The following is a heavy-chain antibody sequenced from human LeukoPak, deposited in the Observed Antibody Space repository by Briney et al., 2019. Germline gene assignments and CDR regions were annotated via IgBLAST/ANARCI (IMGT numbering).Heavy chain of an antibody. V-gene: IGHV1-69*13. CDR2: MIPIFGTA. CDR3: SLYCSGGSCRQRGYYYGMDV. J-gene: IGHJ6*02. CDR1: GDTFSFFA. Sequence: SVKVSCKASGDTFSFFAFSWVRQAPGQGLEWMGGMIPIFGTANYAQNFQGRVTITADESTSTAYMELSSLRSEDTAVYYCSLYCSGGSCRQRGYYYGMDVWGQGTTVTVSS. D-gene: IGHD2-15*01.